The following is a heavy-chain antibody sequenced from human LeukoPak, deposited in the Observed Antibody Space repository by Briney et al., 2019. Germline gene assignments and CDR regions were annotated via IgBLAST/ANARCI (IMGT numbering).Heavy chain of an antibody. Sequence: SETLSLTCAVSGDSISICTYYWSWIRQPAGKGLEWIGRIRASGSTDYNPSLKSRLTISVDTSKNQFSLKLSSVTAADTAVYYCARGVGSSESNWFDPWGQGTLVSVSS. CDR3: ARGVGSSESNWFDP. D-gene: IGHD3-10*01. J-gene: IGHJ5*02. V-gene: IGHV4-61*02. CDR2: IRASGST. CDR1: GDSISICTYY.